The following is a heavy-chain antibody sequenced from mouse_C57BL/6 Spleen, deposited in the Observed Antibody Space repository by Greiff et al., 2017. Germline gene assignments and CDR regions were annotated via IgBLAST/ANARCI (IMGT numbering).Heavy chain of an antibody. CDR1: GYSFTGYY. Sequence: EVQLQQSGPELVKPGASVKISCKASGYSFTGYYMNWVKQSPEKSLEWIGEINPSTGGTTYNQKFKAKATLTVDKSSSTAYMQLKSLTSEDSAVYYCARGYDYNYYAMDYWDQGTSVTVSS. CDR2: INPSTGGT. J-gene: IGHJ4*01. V-gene: IGHV1-42*01. D-gene: IGHD2-4*01. CDR3: ARGYDYNYYAMDY.